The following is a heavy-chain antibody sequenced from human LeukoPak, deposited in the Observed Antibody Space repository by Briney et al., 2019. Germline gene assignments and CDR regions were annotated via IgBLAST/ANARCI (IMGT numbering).Heavy chain of an antibody. D-gene: IGHD2-15*01. CDR2: ISYDGSNK. J-gene: IGHJ4*02. Sequence: PGGSLRLSCAASGFTFSSYGMHWVRQAPGKGLEWVAVISYDGSNKYYADSVKGRFTISRDNSKNTLYLQMNSLRAEDTAVYYCARDYVVVVAATGYGDFDYWGQGTLVTVSS. CDR1: GFTFSSYG. CDR3: ARDYVVVVAATGYGDFDY. V-gene: IGHV3-30*03.